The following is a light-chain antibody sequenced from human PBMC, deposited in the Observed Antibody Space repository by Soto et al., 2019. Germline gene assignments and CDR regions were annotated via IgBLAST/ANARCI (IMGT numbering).Light chain of an antibody. CDR1: SSNIGAGYD. CDR3: QSYDSGLTSWV. Sequence: QSVLTQPPSVSGAPGQRVTLSFTGSSSNIGAGYDVHWYQQVPGTAPKLLIYGNSNRPSGVPDRFSGSKSGTSASLAITGLQADDETDYYCQSYDSGLTSWVFGGGTKVTVL. V-gene: IGLV1-40*01. J-gene: IGLJ3*02. CDR2: GNS.